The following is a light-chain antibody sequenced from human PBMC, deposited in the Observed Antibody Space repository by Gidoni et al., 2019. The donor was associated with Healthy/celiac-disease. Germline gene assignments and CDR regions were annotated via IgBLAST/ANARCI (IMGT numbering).Light chain of an antibody. CDR1: QSISSY. CDR3: QQSYSTPYT. CDR2: AAS. Sequence: DMPLTQSPSSLSASVGDSVTITCRASQSISSYLNWYQQKPGKAPKRLIYAASSLQSGVPSRFSGSGSGTDFTLTISSLQPEDFATYYCQQSYSTPYTFGEGTKLEIK. V-gene: IGKV1-39*01. J-gene: IGKJ2*01.